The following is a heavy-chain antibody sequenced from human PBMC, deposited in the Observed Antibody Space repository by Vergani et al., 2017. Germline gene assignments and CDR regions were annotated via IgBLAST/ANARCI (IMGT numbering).Heavy chain of an antibody. CDR1: EGTFSSYA. J-gene: IGHJ5*02. Sequence: QVQLVQSGAEVKKPGSSVKVSCKASEGTFSSYAISWVRQAPGQGLEWMGGIIPIFGTANYAQKFQGRVTITADESTSTAYMELSSLRSEDTAVYYCARGLRYFDWLAFDPWGQGTLVTVSS. D-gene: IGHD3-9*01. V-gene: IGHV1-69*01. CDR3: ARGLRYFDWLAFDP. CDR2: IIPIFGTA.